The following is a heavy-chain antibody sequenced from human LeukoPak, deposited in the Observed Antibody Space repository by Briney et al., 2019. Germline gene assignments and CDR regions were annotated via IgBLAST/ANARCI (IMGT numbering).Heavy chain of an antibody. CDR2: IYTSGST. Sequence: SETLSLTCTVSGGSISSYYWSWIRQPAGKGLEWIGRIYTSGSTNYNPSLKSRVTMSVDTSKNQFSLKLSSVTAADTAVYYCAREQGGYDSSGRNSYYFDYRGQGTLVTVSS. CDR1: GGSISSYY. D-gene: IGHD3-22*01. J-gene: IGHJ4*02. V-gene: IGHV4-4*07. CDR3: AREQGGYDSSGRNSYYFDY.